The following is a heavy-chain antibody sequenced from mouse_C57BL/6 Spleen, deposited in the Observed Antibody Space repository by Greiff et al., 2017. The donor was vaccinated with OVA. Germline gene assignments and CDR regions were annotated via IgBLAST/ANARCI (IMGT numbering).Heavy chain of an antibody. Sequence: EVKLMESGGGLVKPRGSLKLSCAASGFTFSSYAMSWVRQTPEKRLEWVATISDGGSYTYYPDNVKGRFTISRDNAKNNLYLQMSHLKSEDTAMYYCARRYGSSYWYFDVWGTGTTVTVSS. V-gene: IGHV5-4*03. CDR2: ISDGGSYT. CDR3: ARRYGSSYWYFDV. CDR1: GFTFSSYA. J-gene: IGHJ1*03. D-gene: IGHD1-1*01.